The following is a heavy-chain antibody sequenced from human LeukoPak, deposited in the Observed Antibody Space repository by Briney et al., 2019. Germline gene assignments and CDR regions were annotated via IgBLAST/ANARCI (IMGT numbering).Heavy chain of an antibody. J-gene: IGHJ4*02. Sequence: SETLSLTCTVSGGSISSGSYYWSWIRQPAGKGLEWIGRIYTSGCTNYNPSLKSRVTISVDTSKNQFSLKLSSVTAADTAVYYCARLAARRGPGDYWGQGTLVTVSS. V-gene: IGHV4-61*02. CDR2: IYTSGCT. CDR3: ARLAARRGPGDY. CDR1: GGSISSGSYY. D-gene: IGHD6-6*01.